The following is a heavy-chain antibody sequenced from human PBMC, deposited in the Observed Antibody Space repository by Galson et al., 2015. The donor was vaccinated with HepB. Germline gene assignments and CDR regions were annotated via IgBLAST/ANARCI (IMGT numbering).Heavy chain of an antibody. V-gene: IGHV1-2*02. Sequence: SVKVSCKASGYTFTGYYMHWVRQAPGQGLEWMGWINPNSGGTNYAQKFQGRVTMTRDTSISTAYMELSRLRSDDTAVYYCARVTSSGYLVGEGLDYWGQGTLVTVSS. D-gene: IGHD3-22*01. CDR2: INPNSGGT. CDR1: GYTFTGYY. J-gene: IGHJ4*02. CDR3: ARVTSSGYLVGEGLDY.